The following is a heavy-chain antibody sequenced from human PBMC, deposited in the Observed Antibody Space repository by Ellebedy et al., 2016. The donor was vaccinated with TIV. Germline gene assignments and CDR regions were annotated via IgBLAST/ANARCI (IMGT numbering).Heavy chain of an antibody. Sequence: AASVKVSCKTSGYTFSRDTIQWVRQAPGQGLEWMGWVKDGGITMYSQKVQGRVTMTRDTAATTAYMELSYLTSEDTAVYYCGREGREEGRVMAFLDYWGQGTLVTVSS. J-gene: IGHJ4*02. D-gene: IGHD3-16*01. CDR3: GREGREEGRVMAFLDY. V-gene: IGHV1-3*01. CDR2: VKDGGIT. CDR1: GYTFSRDT.